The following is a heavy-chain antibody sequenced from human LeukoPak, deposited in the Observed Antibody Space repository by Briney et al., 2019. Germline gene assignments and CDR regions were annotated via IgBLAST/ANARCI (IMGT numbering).Heavy chain of an antibody. V-gene: IGHV4-59*01. D-gene: IGHD2/OR15-2a*01. J-gene: IGHJ5*02. CDR1: GGSISSYY. CDR3: ARDVRWFDP. CDR2: IYYSGIT. Sequence: SETLSLICTVSGGSISSYYWSWIRQPPGKGLEWIGYIYYSGITNYNPSLKSRVTISVDTSKNQFSLRLSSVTAADTAVYYCARDVRWFDPWGQGTLVTVSS.